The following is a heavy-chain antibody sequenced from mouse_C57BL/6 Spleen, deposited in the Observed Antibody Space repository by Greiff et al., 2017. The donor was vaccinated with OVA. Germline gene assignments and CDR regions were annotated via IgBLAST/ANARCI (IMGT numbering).Heavy chain of an antibody. Sequence: VQLQQSGPELVKPGASVKIPCKASGYTFTDYNMDWVKQSHGKSLEWIGDINPNNGGTIYNQKFKGKATLTVDKSSITAYMELRSLTSEDSAVYYFASWYYSTYHAMDYWGQGTSVTVSS. V-gene: IGHV1-18*01. CDR1: GYTFTDYN. CDR2: INPNNGGT. J-gene: IGHJ4*01. D-gene: IGHD2-5*01. CDR3: ASWYYSTYHAMDY.